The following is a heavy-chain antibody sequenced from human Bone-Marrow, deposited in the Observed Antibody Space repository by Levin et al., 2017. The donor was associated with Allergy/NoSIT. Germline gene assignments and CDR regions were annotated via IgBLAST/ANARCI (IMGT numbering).Heavy chain of an antibody. CDR3: ANDYGDYVWDFDY. CDR1: GSTFSSYA. J-gene: IGHJ4*02. CDR2: ISGSGGST. D-gene: IGHD4-17*01. Sequence: GGSLRLSCAASGSTFSSYAMSWVRQAPGKGLEWVSAISGSGGSTYYADSVKGRFTISRDNSKNTLYLQMNSLRAEDTAVYYCANDYGDYVWDFDYWGQGTLVTVSS. V-gene: IGHV3-23*01.